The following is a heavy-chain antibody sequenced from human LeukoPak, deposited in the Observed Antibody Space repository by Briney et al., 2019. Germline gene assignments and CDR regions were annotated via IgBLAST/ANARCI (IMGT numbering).Heavy chain of an antibody. D-gene: IGHD3-3*01. CDR2: IRSKAYGGTT. V-gene: IGHV3-49*04. CDR3: TRGGSYDFWSGYPFDY. J-gene: IGHJ4*02. Sequence: PGGSLRLSCTASGFTFGDYAMSWVRQAPGKGLEWVGFIRSKAYGGTTEYAASVKGRFTISRDDSKSIAYLQMNSLKTEDTAVYYCTRGGSYDFWSGYPFDYWGQGTLVTVSS. CDR1: GFTFGDYA.